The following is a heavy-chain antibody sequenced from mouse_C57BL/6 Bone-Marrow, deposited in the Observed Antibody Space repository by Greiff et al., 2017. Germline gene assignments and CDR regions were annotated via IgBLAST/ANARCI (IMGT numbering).Heavy chain of an antibody. V-gene: IGHV5-16*01. Sequence: EVKVVESEGGLVQPGSSMKLSCTASGFTFSDYYMAWVRQVPEKGLEWVAHINYDGSSTYYLASLKSRFIISRDNAKNILYLQMSSLKSEDTATYYCARGGDDYDWYFDVWGTGTTVTVSS. D-gene: IGHD2-4*01. CDR2: INYDGSST. CDR1: GFTFSDYY. J-gene: IGHJ1*03. CDR3: ARGGDDYDWYFDV.